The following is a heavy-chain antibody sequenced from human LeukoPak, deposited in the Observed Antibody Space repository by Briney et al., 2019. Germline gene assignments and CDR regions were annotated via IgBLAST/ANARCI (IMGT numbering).Heavy chain of an antibody. Sequence: GGSLRLSCAASGFTFSSYWMHWVRHAPGKGLVWISRINSDGSSTSYADSVKGRFTISRDNAKNTLYLQMNSLRAEDTAVYYCARGPYYDSKSGFDYWGQGTLVTVSS. J-gene: IGHJ4*02. D-gene: IGHD3-22*01. CDR3: ARGPYYDSKSGFDY. CDR1: GFTFSSYW. V-gene: IGHV3-74*01. CDR2: INSDGSST.